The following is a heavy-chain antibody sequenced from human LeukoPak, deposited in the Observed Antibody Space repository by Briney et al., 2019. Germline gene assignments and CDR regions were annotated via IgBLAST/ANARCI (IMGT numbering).Heavy chain of an antibody. CDR2: RNPADSDT. V-gene: IGHV5-51*01. CDR3: ARPLYSSSSPAGAFDI. CDR1: GYTFTSYW. Sequence: GESLKISCKGSGYTFTSYWIGWVRQMPGKGLEWMGLRNPADSDTRYSPSFQGQVTISADKSISTAYLQWSSLKASDTAMYYCARPLYSSSSPAGAFDIWGQGTMVTVSS. D-gene: IGHD6-6*01. J-gene: IGHJ3*02.